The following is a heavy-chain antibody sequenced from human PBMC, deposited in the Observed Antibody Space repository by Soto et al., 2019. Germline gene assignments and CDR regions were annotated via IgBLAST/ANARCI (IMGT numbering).Heavy chain of an antibody. CDR2: IYHSGST. CDR1: GDSISSIYY. V-gene: IGHV4-38-2*01. D-gene: IGHD6-13*01. J-gene: IGHJ5*02. CDR3: ARGGGSSWYWFDP. Sequence: SETLSLTCAVSGDSISSIYYWAWIRQPPGKILEWNGSIYHSGSTNYNPSLKSRVTISVDTSKNQFSLKLSSVTAADTAVYYCARGGGSSWYWFDPWGQGTLVTVSS.